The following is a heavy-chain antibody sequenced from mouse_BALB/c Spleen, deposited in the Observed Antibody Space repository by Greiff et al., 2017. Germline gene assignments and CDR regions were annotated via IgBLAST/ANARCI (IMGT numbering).Heavy chain of an antibody. CDR2: ISYSGST. V-gene: IGHV3-2*02. J-gene: IGHJ3*01. D-gene: IGHD2-2*01. CDR1: GYSITSDYA. Sequence: EVKLVESGPGLVKPSQSLSLTCTVTGYSITSDYAWTWIRQFPGNTLEWMGYISYSGSTSYNPSLKSRISITRDTSKNQFFLQLNSVTTDDTATYYCARRNPGYVFAYWGQGTLVTVSA. CDR3: ARRNPGYVFAY.